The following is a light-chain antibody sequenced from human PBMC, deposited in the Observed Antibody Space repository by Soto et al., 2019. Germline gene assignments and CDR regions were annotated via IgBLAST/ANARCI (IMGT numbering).Light chain of an antibody. CDR3: SAWTSSTTQV. CDR2: EVN. CDR1: SSDVGSYNL. Sequence: QSALTQPASVSGSPGQSITISCTGTSSDVGSYNLVSWYQQHPGKAPKLMIFEVNNRPSGVSNRFSGSKSGNTASLTISGLQAEDEADYYCSAWTSSTTQVLGGGTKLTVL. J-gene: IGLJ2*01. V-gene: IGLV2-14*02.